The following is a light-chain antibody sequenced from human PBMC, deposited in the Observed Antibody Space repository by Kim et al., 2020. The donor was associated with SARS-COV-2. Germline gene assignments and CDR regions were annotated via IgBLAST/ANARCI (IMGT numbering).Light chain of an antibody. V-gene: IGLV3-9*01. CDR3: QVWDISTHVV. J-gene: IGLJ2*01. CDR2: RDS. Sequence: VALGQTARITCGGNNIGSKNVHWYQQKPGQAPVLVIYRDSNRPSGIPERFSGSNSGNTATLTISRAQAGDEADYYCQVWDISTHVVFGGGTQLTVL. CDR1: NIGSKN.